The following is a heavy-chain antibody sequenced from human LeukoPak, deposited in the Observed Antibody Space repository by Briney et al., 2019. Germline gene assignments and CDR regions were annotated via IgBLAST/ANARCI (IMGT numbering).Heavy chain of an antibody. Sequence: SETLSLTCRVSGASINSGSNYWGWIRQPPGKTLEWIGSIYSSGSTYYNPSLKSRVIIMIDTPKNHFSLTLSSVTAADTAVYYCARDRYYYDSSGQWYWFDPWGQGTLVTVSS. J-gene: IGHJ5*02. V-gene: IGHV4-39*07. D-gene: IGHD3-22*01. CDR2: IYSSGST. CDR3: ARDRYYYDSSGQWYWFDP. CDR1: GASINSGSNY.